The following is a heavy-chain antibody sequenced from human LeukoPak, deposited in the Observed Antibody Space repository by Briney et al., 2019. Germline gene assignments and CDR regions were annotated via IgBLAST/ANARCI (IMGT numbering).Heavy chain of an antibody. D-gene: IGHD2-2*01. CDR1: GYTFTGYY. CDR2: INPNSGGT. Sequence: ASVKVSCKASGYTFTGYYMHWVRQAPGQGLEWMGWINPNSGGTNYAQKFQGRVTMTRDTSISTAYMELSRLRSDDTAVYYCARVRPGDMHCSSTSCQLGWFDPWGQGTLVTVSS. CDR3: ARVRPGDMHCSSTSCQLGWFDP. V-gene: IGHV1-2*02. J-gene: IGHJ5*02.